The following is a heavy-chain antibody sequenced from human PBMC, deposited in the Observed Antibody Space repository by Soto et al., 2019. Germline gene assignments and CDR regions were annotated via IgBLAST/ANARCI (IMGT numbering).Heavy chain of an antibody. J-gene: IGHJ6*02. CDR1: GFTFSSYS. V-gene: IGHV3-48*02. D-gene: IGHD1-1*01. Sequence: PEGSLRLSCAASGFTFSSYSMNWVRQAPGKGLEWVSYISSSSSTIYYADSVKGRFTISRDNAKNSLYLQMNSLRDEDTAVYYCARFRAGTTSVRRPDVWGQGTTVTVSS. CDR3: ARFRAGTTSVRRPDV. CDR2: ISSSSSTI.